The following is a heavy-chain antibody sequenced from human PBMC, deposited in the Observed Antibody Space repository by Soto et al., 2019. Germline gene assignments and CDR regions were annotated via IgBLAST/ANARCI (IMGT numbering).Heavy chain of an antibody. J-gene: IGHJ4*02. CDR2: IYWDDDK. CDR3: AHRRSSGWDKSDFEY. V-gene: IGHV2-5*02. Sequence: QITLKESGPTLVKPTQTLTLTCTFSGFSLTSAGVGVGWIRQPPGKALEWLALIYWDDDKRYSPSLKSRPNTXKDPSKNQVVLTMTTMDPVDTATYYCAHRRSSGWDKSDFEYWGQGTLVIVSS. CDR1: GFSLTSAGVG. D-gene: IGHD6-19*01.